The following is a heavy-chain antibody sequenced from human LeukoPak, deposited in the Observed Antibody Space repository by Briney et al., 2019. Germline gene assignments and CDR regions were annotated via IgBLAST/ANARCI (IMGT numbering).Heavy chain of an antibody. Sequence: TQTLSLTCTVSGGSISSGDYYWSWIRQPPGKGLEWIGYIYHSGSTYYNPSLRSRVTISVDRSKNQFSLKLSSVTAADTAVYYCARFNGDVVVPAAADYWGQGTLVTVSS. CDR2: IYHSGST. CDR1: GGSISSGDYY. D-gene: IGHD2-2*01. J-gene: IGHJ4*02. V-gene: IGHV4-30-4*01. CDR3: ARFNGDVVVPAAADY.